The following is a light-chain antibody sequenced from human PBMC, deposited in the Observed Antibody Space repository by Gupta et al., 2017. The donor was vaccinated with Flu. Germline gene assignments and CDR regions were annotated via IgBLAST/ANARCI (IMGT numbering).Light chain of an antibody. Sequence: DIVLTQSPGTLSLSPGESATLACRASQSLNSICLAWYQQRPGQAPRLLIYGASSRATGIPDRFSGSGSGTDFTLTISRLEPEDFAVYFCQQYRSSPRTFGQGTKVAIK. V-gene: IGKV3-20*01. CDR1: QSLNSIC. CDR2: GAS. CDR3: QQYRSSPRT. J-gene: IGKJ1*01.